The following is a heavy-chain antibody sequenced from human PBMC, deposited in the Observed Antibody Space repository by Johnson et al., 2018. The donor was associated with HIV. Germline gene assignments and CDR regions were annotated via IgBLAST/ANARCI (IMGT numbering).Heavy chain of an antibody. CDR2: IRFDGSNK. D-gene: IGHD1-26*01. J-gene: IGHJ3*02. V-gene: IGHV3-33*08. CDR3: ARYSGSYVPDAFDI. Sequence: QVQLVESGGGVVRPGGSLRLSCAASGFTFDDYGMSWVRQAPGKGLEWVAFIRFDGSNKYYTDSVKGRFTISRDNAKNSLYLQMNSLRAEDTAGYYCARYSGSYVPDAFDIWGQGTMVTVSS. CDR1: GFTFDDYG.